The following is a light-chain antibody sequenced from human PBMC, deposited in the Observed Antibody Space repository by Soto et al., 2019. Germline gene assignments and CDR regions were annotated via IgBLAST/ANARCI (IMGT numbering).Light chain of an antibody. Sequence: DLQMTQSPSSLSESVGDRVTITCRARQSISSYLNWYQQKPGKAPKLLIYAASSLQSGVPSRFSGSGSGTDVTLTISSLQPEDFATYYCQQSYSTPRTFGQGTKVEIK. V-gene: IGKV1-39*01. CDR3: QQSYSTPRT. CDR2: AAS. CDR1: QSISSY. J-gene: IGKJ1*01.